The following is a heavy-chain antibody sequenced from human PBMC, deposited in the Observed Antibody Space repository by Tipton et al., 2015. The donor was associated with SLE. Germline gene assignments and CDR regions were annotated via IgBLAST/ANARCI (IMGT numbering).Heavy chain of an antibody. CDR2: INHSGST. CDR1: GGSISSYY. V-gene: IGHV4-34*01. J-gene: IGHJ4*02. Sequence: TLSLTCTVSGGSISSYYWAWIRQPPGKGLEWIGEINHSGSTNYNPSLKSRVTISVDTSKNQFSLKLSSVTAADTAVYYCASGYGDYGAYWGQGTLVTVSS. CDR3: ASGYGDYGAY. D-gene: IGHD4-17*01.